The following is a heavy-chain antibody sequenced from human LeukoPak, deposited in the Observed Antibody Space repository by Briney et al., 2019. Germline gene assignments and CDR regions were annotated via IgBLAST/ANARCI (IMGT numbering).Heavy chain of an antibody. D-gene: IGHD6-6*01. CDR2: ISSSSSYI. V-gene: IGHV3-21*01. J-gene: IGHJ4*02. CDR3: ARVPLYSSSSG. Sequence: GGSLRLSCAASGFTFSSYAMHWVRQAPGKGLEWVSSISSSSSYIYYADSVKGRFTISRDNAKNSLYLQMNSLRAEDTAVYYCARVPLYSSSSGWGQGTLVTVSS. CDR1: GFTFSSYA.